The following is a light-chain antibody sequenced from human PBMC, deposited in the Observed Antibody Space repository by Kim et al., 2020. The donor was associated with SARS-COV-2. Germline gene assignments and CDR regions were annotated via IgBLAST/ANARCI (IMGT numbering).Light chain of an antibody. CDR2: DVS. J-gene: IGLJ2*01. Sequence: QSALTQPRSVSGSPGQSVTISCTGTSSDVGGYNYVSWYQQHPGKAPKLMIYDVSKRPSGVPDRFSGSNSGNTATLTISGTQAMDEADYYCQAWDSRTYVVFGGGTQLTVL. V-gene: IGLV2-11*01. CDR1: SSDVGGYNY. CDR3: QAWDSRTYVV.